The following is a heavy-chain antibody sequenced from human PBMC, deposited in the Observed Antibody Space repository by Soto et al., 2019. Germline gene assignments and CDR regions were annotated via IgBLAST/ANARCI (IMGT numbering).Heavy chain of an antibody. Sequence: EVQLLESGGGLVQPGGSLRLSCAASGFTFSSYAMSWVRQAPGKGLEWVSAISGSGGSTYYADSVKGRFTISRDNSKNTLYLQMNSLRAEDTAVYYCAKVPFIVLTRTTYYFDYWGQGTLVTVS. V-gene: IGHV3-23*01. CDR2: ISGSGGST. CDR1: GFTFSSYA. J-gene: IGHJ4*02. CDR3: AKVPFIVLTRTTYYFDY. D-gene: IGHD2-8*01.